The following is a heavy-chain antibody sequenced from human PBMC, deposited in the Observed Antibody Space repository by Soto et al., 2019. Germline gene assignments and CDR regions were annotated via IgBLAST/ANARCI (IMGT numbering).Heavy chain of an antibody. CDR2: TYFRSKWYN. Sequence: QTLSLTCAISGDGVSSNTASCNWFRHSPSRGLEWLGRTYFRSKWYNDYAVSVKSRIIINPDTSNNQFSLQLNSVTPEDTAVYFCAKGDNLGPKTGYAFDPWGQGIMVTVYS. J-gene: IGHJ5*02. D-gene: IGHD5-12*01. CDR1: GDGVSSNTAS. CDR3: AKGDNLGPKTGYAFDP. V-gene: IGHV6-1*01.